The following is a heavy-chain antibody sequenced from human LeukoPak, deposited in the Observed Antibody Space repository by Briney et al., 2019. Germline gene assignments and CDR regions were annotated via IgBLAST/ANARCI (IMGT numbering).Heavy chain of an antibody. Sequence: ASVKVSCKASGYTFTGYYIHWLRQAPGQGLEWMGWINPNNGATTYARKFQGRVTMTRDTSVTTAYVELSRLRSDDTAVYYCARVIAVAGVLYFDYWGQGTLVIVSS. J-gene: IGHJ4*02. D-gene: IGHD6-19*01. CDR1: GYTFTGYY. V-gene: IGHV1-2*02. CDR3: ARVIAVAGVLYFDY. CDR2: INPNNGAT.